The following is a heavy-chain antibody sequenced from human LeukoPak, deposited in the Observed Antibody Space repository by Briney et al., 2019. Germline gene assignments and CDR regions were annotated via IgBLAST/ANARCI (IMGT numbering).Heavy chain of an antibody. D-gene: IGHD3-16*01. J-gene: IGHJ4*02. CDR1: GLAYSSYE. Sequence: GGSLRPSFEAPGLAYSSYEMNWVRQAQGKGLEWVSYISSSGSTIYYADSVKGRFTISRDNSKNTLFLEMNSLRVEDTAVYYCAKGRGFRVWDPWDNWGQGTLITVSS. CDR2: ISSSGSTI. V-gene: IGHV3-48*03. CDR3: AKGRGFRVWDPWDN.